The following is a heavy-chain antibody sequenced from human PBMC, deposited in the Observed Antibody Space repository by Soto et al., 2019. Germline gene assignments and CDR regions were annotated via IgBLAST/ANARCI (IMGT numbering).Heavy chain of an antibody. CDR1: GFTLSGYA. D-gene: IGHD6-6*01. V-gene: IGHV3-64*01. J-gene: IGHJ6*03. CDR3: ARRARPDFYYMDV. CDR2: ISSNGVGT. Sequence: EVQLAESGGGLAQPGGSLRLSCAASGFTLSGYAMDWVRQAPGKGLEYVSGISSNGVGTYYANSVQGRFTISRDNSKNTVYRLKGSLRPEDMAVYYCARRARPDFYYMDVWGKGTTVTVS.